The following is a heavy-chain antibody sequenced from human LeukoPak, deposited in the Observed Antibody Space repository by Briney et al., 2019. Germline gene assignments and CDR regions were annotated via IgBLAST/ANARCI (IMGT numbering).Heavy chain of an antibody. CDR2: ISAYNGNT. V-gene: IGHV1-18*01. CDR1: GYTFTSYG. CDR3: ARGYYYDSSGYYYPDY. D-gene: IGHD3-22*01. J-gene: IGHJ4*02. Sequence: ASVKVSCKASGYTFTSYGISWVRQAPGQGLEWMGWISAYNGNTNYAQKLQGSVTMTTDTSTSTAYMELRSLRSDDTAVYYCARGYYYDSSGYYYPDYWGQGTLVTVSS.